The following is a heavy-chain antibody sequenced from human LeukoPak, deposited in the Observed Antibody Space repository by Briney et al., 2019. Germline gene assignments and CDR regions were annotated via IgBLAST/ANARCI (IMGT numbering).Heavy chain of an antibody. J-gene: IGHJ3*02. CDR2: ISGSAGST. Sequence: GSLRLSCAASGFPFSIYAMSWVRQAPGKGLEWVSTISGSAGSTYYADSEKGRFPISRDNSKNTLYLQMNSLRAEDTAVYYCARGRSTWDYDAFDIWGQGTMVTVSS. D-gene: IGHD3-16*01. V-gene: IGHV3-23*01. CDR1: GFPFSIYA. CDR3: ARGRSTWDYDAFDI.